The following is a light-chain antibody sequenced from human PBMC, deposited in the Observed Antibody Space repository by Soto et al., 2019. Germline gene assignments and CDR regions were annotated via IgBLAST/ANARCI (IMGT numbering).Light chain of an antibody. Sequence: QSALTQPRSVSGSPGHSVTMSCTGTSSDVGGHNYVSWYQQHPGKAPKLMVYDVSKRPSGVPDRFSGSKSGNTASLTISGLQAEYEADYYCCSFAGSYNVVFGGGTKLTVL. V-gene: IGLV2-11*01. CDR2: DVS. CDR1: SSDVGGHNY. J-gene: IGLJ2*01. CDR3: CSFAGSYNVV.